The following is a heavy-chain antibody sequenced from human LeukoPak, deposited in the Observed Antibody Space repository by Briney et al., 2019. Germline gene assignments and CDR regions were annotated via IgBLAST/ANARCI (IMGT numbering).Heavy chain of an antibody. CDR2: IKQDGSEK. CDR1: GFTFSSYW. J-gene: IGHJ4*02. D-gene: IGHD4-17*01. CDR3: ARGNDDYGDYGFDY. V-gene: IGHV3-7*04. Sequence: GGSLRLSCAASGFTFSSYWMSWVRQAPGKGLEWVANIKQDGSEKYYVDSVKGRFTISRDNAKNSLYLQMNSLRAEDTAVYYCARGNDDYGDYGFDYWGQGTLVTASS.